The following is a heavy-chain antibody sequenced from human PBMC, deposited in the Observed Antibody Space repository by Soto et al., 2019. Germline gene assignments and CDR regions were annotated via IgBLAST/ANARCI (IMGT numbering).Heavy chain of an antibody. CDR3: ARWLRGYSYGYYFDY. V-gene: IGHV4-61*01. J-gene: IGHJ4*02. Sequence: SETLSLTCTVSGGSVSSGSYYWSWIRQPPGKGLEWIGYIYYSGSTNYNPSLKSRVTISVDTSKNQFSLKLSSVTAADTAVYYCARWLRGYSYGYYFDYWGQGTLVTVSS. CDR1: GGSVSSGSYY. CDR2: IYYSGST. D-gene: IGHD5-18*01.